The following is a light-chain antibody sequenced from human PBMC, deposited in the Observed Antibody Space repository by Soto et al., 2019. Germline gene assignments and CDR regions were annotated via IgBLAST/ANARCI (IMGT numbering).Light chain of an antibody. CDR3: CSYAGSSTYV. CDR1: SSDVGNYNL. J-gene: IGLJ1*01. Sequence: QSVLTQPASVSWSPGQSITISCTGTSSDVGNYNLVSWYQQHPGKAPKLMIYEGSKRPSGVSNRFSGSKSGNTASLTISILLAEDEADYYCCSYAGSSTYVFGTGTKLTVL. V-gene: IGLV2-23*01. CDR2: EGS.